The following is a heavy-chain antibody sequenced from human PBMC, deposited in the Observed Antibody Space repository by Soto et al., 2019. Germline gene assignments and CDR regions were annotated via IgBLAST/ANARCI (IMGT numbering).Heavy chain of an antibody. CDR2: IDQSEGT. J-gene: IGHJ6*02. D-gene: IGHD3-16*02. CDR3: AREDSYSSTGESLDV. Sequence: WLLLCKSTGKGLECIGEIDQSEGTNYNPSLKSRAIMSDNKSKNQVSLTLTSVTAADTAVYYCAREDSYSSTGESLDVWGQGTTVT. V-gene: IGHV4-34*01.